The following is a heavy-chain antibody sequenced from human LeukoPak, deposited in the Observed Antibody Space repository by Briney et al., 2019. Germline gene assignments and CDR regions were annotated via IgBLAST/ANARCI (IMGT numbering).Heavy chain of an antibody. CDR1: GFILNNYA. CDR2: ISDSGGTT. V-gene: IGHV3-23*01. Sequence: GGSLRLSCAGSGFILNNYAMSWVRQAPGKGLEWVSEISDSGGTTYYADSVKGRFTVSRDNPKNTVYLQMNSLRAEDTAVYYCAISSGYSSSWYGYWGQGTLVTVSS. CDR3: AISSGYSSSWYGY. D-gene: IGHD6-13*01. J-gene: IGHJ4*02.